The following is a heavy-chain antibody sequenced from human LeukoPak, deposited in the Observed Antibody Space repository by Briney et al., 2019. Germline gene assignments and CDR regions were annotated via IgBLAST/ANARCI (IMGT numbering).Heavy chain of an antibody. J-gene: IGHJ4*02. CDR1: GFSFGDYA. Sequence: GGSQRPSCTASGFSFGDYAMCWVRQPPGKGLGWVGFIRSKAYGGKREYVLSMKGRFTISRDDSKSIAYMQMNSLKTEDTAVYYCTRDGRGYFDSSGNYSRFDYWGQGTRVTVSS. V-gene: IGHV3-49*04. CDR3: TRDGRGYFDSSGNYSRFDY. D-gene: IGHD3-22*01. CDR2: IRSKAYGGKR.